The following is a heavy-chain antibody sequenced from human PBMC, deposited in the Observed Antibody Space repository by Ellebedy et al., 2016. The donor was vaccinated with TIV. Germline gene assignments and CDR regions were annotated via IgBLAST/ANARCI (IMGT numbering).Heavy chain of an antibody. CDR1: GGTFSIYA. CDR3: AKKYGDSSDIDLDAFDI. V-gene: IGHV1-69*13. Sequence: ASVKVSCXASGGTFSIYALSWVRQTRGQELELMGGFIPLFGTANYPPKFQGRVTITADDSTNTAYMELSSLRSEDTAVYYCAKKYGDSSDIDLDAFDIWGQGTMVTVSS. J-gene: IGHJ3*02. CDR2: FIPLFGTA. D-gene: IGHD2-15*01.